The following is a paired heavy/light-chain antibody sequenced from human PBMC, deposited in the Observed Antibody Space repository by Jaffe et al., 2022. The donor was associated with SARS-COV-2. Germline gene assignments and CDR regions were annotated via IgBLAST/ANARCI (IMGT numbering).Light chain of an antibody. CDR1: SSNIGNNY. Sequence: QSVLTQPPSVSAAPGQKVTISCSGSSSNIGNNYVSWYQQLPGTAPKLLIYDNNKRPSGIPDRFSGSKSGTSATLGITGLQTGDEADYYCGTWDSSLSAGLWVFGGGTKLTVL. CDR2: DNN. CDR3: GTWDSSLSAGLWV. J-gene: IGLJ3*02. V-gene: IGLV1-51*01.
Heavy chain of an antibody. Sequence: QVQLQESGPGLVKPSQTLSLTCTVSGGSISSGDYYWSWIRQPPGKGLEWIGYIYYSGSTYYNPSLKSRVTISVDTSKNQFSLKLSSVTAADTAVYYCARAGGGYDSGLDYWGQGTLVTVSS. CDR3: ARAGGGYDSGLDY. D-gene: IGHD5-12*01. J-gene: IGHJ4*02. V-gene: IGHV4-30-4*01. CDR1: GGSISSGDYY. CDR2: IYYSGST.